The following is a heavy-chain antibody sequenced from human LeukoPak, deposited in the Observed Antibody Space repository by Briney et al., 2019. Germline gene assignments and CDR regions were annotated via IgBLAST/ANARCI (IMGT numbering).Heavy chain of an antibody. CDR1: GFTFTTYE. Sequence: GGSLRLSCAASGFTFTTYEMNWVRQAPGKGLVWVSRISSDGGSTSYADSVKGRLTISRDNAKNTLYLQMNSLRAEDTAVYYCARGAWERRDDIDIWGQGTMVAVSS. D-gene: IGHD1-26*01. CDR2: ISSDGGST. CDR3: ARGAWERRDDIDI. J-gene: IGHJ3*02. V-gene: IGHV3-74*01.